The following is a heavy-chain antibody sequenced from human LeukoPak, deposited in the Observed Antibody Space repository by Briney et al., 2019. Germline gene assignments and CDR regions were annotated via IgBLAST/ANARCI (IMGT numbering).Heavy chain of an antibody. CDR3: ARAIPIYSPYYYYYMDV. D-gene: IGHD2-21*01. V-gene: IGHV1-2*02. J-gene: IGHJ6*03. Sequence: ASVKVSCKASGYTFTGYYMHWVRQAPGQGLEWMGWINPNSGGTNYAQKFQGRVTMTRDTSISTAYMELSRLRSDDTAVYYCARAIPIYSPYYYYYMDVWGKGTTVTISS. CDR2: INPNSGGT. CDR1: GYTFTGYY.